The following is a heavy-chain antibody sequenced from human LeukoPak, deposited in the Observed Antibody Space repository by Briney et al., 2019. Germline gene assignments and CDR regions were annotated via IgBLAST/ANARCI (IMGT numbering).Heavy chain of an antibody. D-gene: IGHD3-10*01. V-gene: IGHV1-58*02. J-gene: IGHJ4*02. CDR1: GYTFTGYY. Sequence: SVKVSCKASGYTFTGYYMHWVRQAPGQGLEWIGWIVVGSGNTNYAQKFQERVTITRDMSTSTAYMELSSLRSEDTAVYYCAAADATMVRGVTFDYWGQGTLVTVSS. CDR3: AAADATMVRGVTFDY. CDR2: IVVGSGNT.